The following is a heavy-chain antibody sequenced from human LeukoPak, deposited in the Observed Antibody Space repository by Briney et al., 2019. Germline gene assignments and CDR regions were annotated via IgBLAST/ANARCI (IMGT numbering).Heavy chain of an antibody. D-gene: IGHD3-10*01. CDR3: AKDGSGGLDYFDY. J-gene: IGHJ4*02. V-gene: IGHV3-43*01. CDR2: ISWDGGST. CDR1: GFTFYDYT. Sequence: GGSLRLSCAASGFTFYDYTMHWVRQAPGKGLEWVSLISWDGGSTYYADSVKGRLTISRDNSKNSLYLQMNSLRTEDTALYYCAKDGSGGLDYFDYWGQGTLVTVSS.